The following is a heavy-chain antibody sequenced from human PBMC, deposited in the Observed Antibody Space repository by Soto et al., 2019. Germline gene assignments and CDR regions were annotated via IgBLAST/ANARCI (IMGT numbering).Heavy chain of an antibody. Sequence: ASVKVSCTASGGTFSSYAIIWVRQAPGQGLEWMGGIIPIFGTANYAQKFQGRVTITADESTSTAYMELSSLRSEDTAVYYCANILTGYYPLNWFDPWGQGTLVTVSS. J-gene: IGHJ5*02. CDR1: GGTFSSYA. CDR2: IIPIFGTA. CDR3: ANILTGYYPLNWFDP. D-gene: IGHD3-9*01. V-gene: IGHV1-69*13.